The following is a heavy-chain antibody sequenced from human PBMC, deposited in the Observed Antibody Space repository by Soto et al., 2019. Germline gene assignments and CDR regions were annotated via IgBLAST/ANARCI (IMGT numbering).Heavy chain of an antibody. J-gene: IGHJ4*02. CDR2: ISSSGSTI. V-gene: IGHV3-11*01. CDR3: ARDWNYRTGGVPPYFDY. Sequence: GGSLRLSCAASGFTFSSYIMSWIRQAPGKGLEWVSYISSSGSTIYYADSVKGRFTISRDNATNSLYLQMNSLRAEDTAVYYCARDWNYRTGGVPPYFDYWGQGTLVTVSS. CDR1: GFTFSSYI. D-gene: IGHD2-8*02.